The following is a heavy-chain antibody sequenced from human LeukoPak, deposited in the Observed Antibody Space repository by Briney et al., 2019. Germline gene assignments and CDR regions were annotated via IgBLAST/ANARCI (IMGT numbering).Heavy chain of an antibody. V-gene: IGHV4-30-2*01. CDR2: IYHSGST. D-gene: IGHD4-17*01. J-gene: IGHJ4*02. CDR3: ARDDYGDHGFDY. Sequence: SQTLSLTCTVSGGSISSGGYYWSWIRQPPGKGLEWIGYIYHSGSTYYNPSLKSRVTISVDTSKNQFSLKLNSVTAADTAVYYCARDDYGDHGFDYWGQGSLVTVSS. CDR1: GGSISSGGYY.